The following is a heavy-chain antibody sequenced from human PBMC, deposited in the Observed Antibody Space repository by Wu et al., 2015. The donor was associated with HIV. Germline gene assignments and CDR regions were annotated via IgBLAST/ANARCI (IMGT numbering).Heavy chain of an antibody. CDR3: ARGSYCSGGSCYPASRWFDP. J-gene: IGHJ5*02. D-gene: IGHD2-15*01. V-gene: IGHV4-34*01. CDR2: INHSGST. Sequence: WTWIRQPPGKGLEWIGQINHSGSTTYNPALKSRLSISVDTSKNQFSVKLTSVTAADTAVYYCARGSYCSGGSCYPASRWFDPWGQGALVTVSS.